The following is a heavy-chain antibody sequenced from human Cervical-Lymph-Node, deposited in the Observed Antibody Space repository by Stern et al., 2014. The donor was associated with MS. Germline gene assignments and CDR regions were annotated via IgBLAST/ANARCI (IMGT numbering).Heavy chain of an antibody. J-gene: IGHJ4*02. CDR2: INRDGTTT. CDR3: TRDHRGGWYYFDS. D-gene: IGHD6-19*01. CDR1: GFTLSSYW. Sequence: VQLVESGGGLVQPGGSLRLSCAASGFTLSSYWMHWVRQVPGKGPVWVSRINRDGTTTNYADSVKGRFIISRDNAKNTLYLQMNSLRAEDTAMYYCTRDHRGGWYYFDSWGQGTLVTVSS. V-gene: IGHV3-74*01.